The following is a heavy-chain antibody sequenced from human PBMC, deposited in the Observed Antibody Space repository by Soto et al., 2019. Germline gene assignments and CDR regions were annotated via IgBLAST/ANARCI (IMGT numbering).Heavy chain of an antibody. J-gene: IGHJ6*02. D-gene: IGHD2-15*01. CDR1: GGTFSSYA. Sequence: SVKVSCKASGGTFSSYAISWVRQAPGQGLEWMGGIIPIFGTANYAQKFQGRVTITADESTSTAYMELSSLRSEDTAVYYCARGRRQIVVVVAATLPYYGMDVWGQ. CDR3: ARGRRQIVVVVAATLPYYGMDV. CDR2: IIPIFGTA. V-gene: IGHV1-69*13.